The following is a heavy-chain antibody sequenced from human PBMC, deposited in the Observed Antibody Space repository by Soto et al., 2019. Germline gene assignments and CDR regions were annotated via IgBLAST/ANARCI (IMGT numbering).Heavy chain of an antibody. D-gene: IGHD1-26*01. J-gene: IGHJ4*02. CDR1: GFTFSSYS. CDR2: ISSSSSYI. Sequence: GGSLRLSCAASGFTFSSYSMNWVRQAPGKGLEWVSSISSSSSYIYYADSVKGRFTISRDNAKNSLYLQMNSLRAEDTAVYYCARGFRAVGGAVYWGQGTLVTVSS. V-gene: IGHV3-21*01. CDR3: ARGFRAVGGAVY.